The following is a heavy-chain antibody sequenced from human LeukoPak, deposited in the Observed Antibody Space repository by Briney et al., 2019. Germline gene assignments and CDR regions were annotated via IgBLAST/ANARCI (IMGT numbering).Heavy chain of an antibody. V-gene: IGHV1-69*05. Sequence: SVKVSCKASGGTFITYTINWVRQAPGQGLEWMGGIIPIFGTANYAQKFQGRVTVTTDDSTSTAFMELSSLRSEDTAVYYCATYMLRDNWNVHTFDSWGQGTLVNVSS. D-gene: IGHD1-1*01. CDR2: IIPIFGTA. CDR3: ATYMLRDNWNVHTFDS. CDR1: GGTFITYT. J-gene: IGHJ4*02.